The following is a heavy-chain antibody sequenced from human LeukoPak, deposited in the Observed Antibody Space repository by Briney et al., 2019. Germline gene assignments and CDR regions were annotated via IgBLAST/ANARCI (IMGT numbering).Heavy chain of an antibody. J-gene: IGHJ6*03. CDR2: ISGSAVTT. Sequence: GGSLRLSCAASGFTFSSYWMSWVRQAPGKGLEWVSAISGSAVTTYYGDSVKGRFTISRDNSKNTLYLQMNSLRAEDTAVYYCAKAFRGLREYYYYMDVWGKGTTVTVSS. V-gene: IGHV3-23*01. D-gene: IGHD3-16*01. CDR1: GFTFSSYW. CDR3: AKAFRGLREYYYYMDV.